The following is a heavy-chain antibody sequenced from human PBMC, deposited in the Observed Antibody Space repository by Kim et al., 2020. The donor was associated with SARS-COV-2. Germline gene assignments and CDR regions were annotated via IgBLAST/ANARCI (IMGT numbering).Heavy chain of an antibody. Sequence: SETLSLTCTVSGGSISSSSYYWGWIRQPPGKGLEWIGSIYYSGSTYYNPSLKSRVTISVDTSKNQFSLKLSSVTAADTAVYYCASIRGFLEWTYYYYYY. CDR3: ASIRGFLEWTYYYYYY. CDR1: GGSISSSSYY. D-gene: IGHD3-3*01. J-gene: IGHJ6*03. CDR2: IYYSGST. V-gene: IGHV4-39*01.